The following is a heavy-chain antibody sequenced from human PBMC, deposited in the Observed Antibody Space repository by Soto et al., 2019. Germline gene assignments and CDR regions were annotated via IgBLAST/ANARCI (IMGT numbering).Heavy chain of an antibody. CDR1: GFTFSSYA. V-gene: IGHV3-30-3*01. Sequence: QVQLVESGGGVVQPGRSLRLCCAASGFTFSSYAMHWVRQAPGKGLEWVAVISYDGSNKYYADSVKGRFTISRDNSKNTLYLQMNSLRAEDTAVYYCASTIDIWGQGTMVTVSS. CDR3: ASTIDI. CDR2: ISYDGSNK. J-gene: IGHJ3*02.